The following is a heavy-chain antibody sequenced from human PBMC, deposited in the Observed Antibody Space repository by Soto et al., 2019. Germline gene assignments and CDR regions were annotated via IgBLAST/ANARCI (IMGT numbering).Heavy chain of an antibody. V-gene: IGHV3-48*01. CDR1: GFAFSSYS. CDR3: ARDQSN. J-gene: IGHJ4*02. CDR2: ISTSSTSI. Sequence: EVQLVESGGGLVQPGGSLRLSCAASGFAFSSYSMNWVRRAPGKGLEWVSYISTSSTSIYYADSVKGRFTISRDNAKNSLYLQMNSLRSGDTAVYDCARDQSNWGQGTLVTVSS.